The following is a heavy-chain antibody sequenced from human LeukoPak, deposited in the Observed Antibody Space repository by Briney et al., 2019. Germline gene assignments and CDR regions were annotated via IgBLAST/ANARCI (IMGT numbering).Heavy chain of an antibody. D-gene: IGHD3-22*01. Sequence: SETLSLTCTVSGGSISSSSYYWGWIRQPPGKGLEWIGSIYYSGSTYYNPSLKSRVTISVDTSKNQFSLKLSSVTAADKAVYYCARERVNSYMDVWGKGTTVTVSS. J-gene: IGHJ6*03. CDR1: GGSISSSSYY. CDR3: ARERVNSYMDV. CDR2: IYYSGST. V-gene: IGHV4-39*07.